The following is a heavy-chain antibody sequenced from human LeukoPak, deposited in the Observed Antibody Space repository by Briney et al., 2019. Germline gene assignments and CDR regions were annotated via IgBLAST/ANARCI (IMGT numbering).Heavy chain of an antibody. CDR1: GYTFTSYD. J-gene: IGHJ6*02. V-gene: IGHV1-8*01. D-gene: IGHD3-9*01. CDR3: ARGEESRYFDWLPLYYYYGMDV. Sequence: ASVKVSCKASGYTFTSYDINWVRQATGQGLEWMGWMNPNSGNTGYAQKFQGRVTMTRNTSISTAYMELSSLRSEDTAVYYCARGEESRYFDWLPLYYYYGMDVWGQGTTVTVSS. CDR2: MNPNSGNT.